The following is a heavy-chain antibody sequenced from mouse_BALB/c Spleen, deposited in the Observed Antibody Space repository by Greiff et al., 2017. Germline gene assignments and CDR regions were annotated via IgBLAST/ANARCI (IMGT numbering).Heavy chain of an antibody. V-gene: IGHV14-3*02. CDR1: GFNIKDTY. CDR3: ARGAYYGNPAWFAY. J-gene: IGHJ3*01. D-gene: IGHD2-10*01. CDR2: IDPANGNT. Sequence: EVQLQQSGAELVKPGASVKLSCTASGFNIKDTYMHWVKQRPEQGLEWIGRIDPANGNTKYDPKFQGKATITADTSSNTAYLQLSSLTSEDTAVYYCARGAYYGNPAWFAYWGQGTLVTVSA.